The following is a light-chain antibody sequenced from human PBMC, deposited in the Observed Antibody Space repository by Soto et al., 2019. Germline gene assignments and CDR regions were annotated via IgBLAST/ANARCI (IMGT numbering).Light chain of an antibody. V-gene: IGLV2-14*03. Sequence: QSALTQPASVSGSPGQSITISCTGTNSDVGGYNYVSWYQQHPGKAPKRMIYDVSKRPSGVSNRFSGSKSGNTASLTISGLQAEYEADYYCSSYTSSSAVVFGGGTTLTVL. J-gene: IGLJ2*01. CDR3: SSYTSSSAVV. CDR2: DVS. CDR1: NSDVGGYNY.